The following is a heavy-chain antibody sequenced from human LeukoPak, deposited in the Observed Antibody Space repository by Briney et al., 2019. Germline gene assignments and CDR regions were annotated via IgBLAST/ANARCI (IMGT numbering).Heavy chain of an antibody. V-gene: IGHV4-59*12. J-gene: IGHJ4*02. CDR1: GGSISNYY. Sequence: ASETLSLTCTVSGGSISNYYWSWIRQPPGKGLEYIGYIYQTGDTNSNPSLKSRVTISLDTSKNQISLKMRSVTAADTAVYYCARATGTTVPPGYWGQGTLVTVSS. CDR2: IYQTGDT. CDR3: ARATGTTVPPGY. D-gene: IGHD1-7*01.